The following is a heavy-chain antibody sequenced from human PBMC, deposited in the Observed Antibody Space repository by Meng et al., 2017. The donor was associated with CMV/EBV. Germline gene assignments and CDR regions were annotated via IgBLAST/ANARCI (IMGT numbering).Heavy chain of an antibody. Sequence: SVKVSCKASGGTFSSYAISWVRQAPGQGLEWMGGIIPIFGTANYAQKFQGRVTITTDESTSTAYMELSSLRSEDTAVYYCARGVVVVVAATPWTGGMDVWGQGTMVTVSS. D-gene: IGHD2-15*01. CDR1: GGTFSSYA. J-gene: IGHJ6*02. V-gene: IGHV1-69*05. CDR2: IIPIFGTA. CDR3: ARGVVVVVAATPWTGGMDV.